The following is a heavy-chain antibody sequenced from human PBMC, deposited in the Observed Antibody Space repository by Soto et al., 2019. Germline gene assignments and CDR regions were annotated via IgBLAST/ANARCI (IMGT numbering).Heavy chain of an antibody. Sequence: PSETLYLTCTVSGDSISSGGYYWSWIRQPPGKGLEWIGYIYYSGSTYYNPSLKSRVTISVDTSKNQFSLKLSSMTAAETAVYYCAGNPRIVVFSIMVLGGPYSSDYWCQGILLTGS. D-gene: IGHD3-10*01. CDR1: GDSISSGGYY. J-gene: IGHJ4*02. CDR3: AGNPRIVVFSIMVLGGPYSSDY. CDR2: IYYSGST. V-gene: IGHV4-30-4*01.